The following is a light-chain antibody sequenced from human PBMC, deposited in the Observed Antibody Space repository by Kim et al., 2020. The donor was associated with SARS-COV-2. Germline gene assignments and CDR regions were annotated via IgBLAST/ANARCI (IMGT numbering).Light chain of an antibody. V-gene: IGLV3-9*01. CDR3: QVWASSTVG. J-gene: IGLJ2*01. CDR1: NIGSKH. Sequence: SYELTQPLSVSVALGQTARLTCGGNNIGSKHVHWYQQKPGQAPVLVIYSDSNRPSGIPERFSGSNSGNTATLTISRAQAGDEADYYCQVWASSTVGFGGG. CDR2: SDS.